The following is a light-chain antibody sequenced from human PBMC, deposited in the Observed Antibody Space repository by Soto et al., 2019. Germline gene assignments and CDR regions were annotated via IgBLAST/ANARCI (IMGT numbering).Light chain of an antibody. CDR3: MKRAHWPKT. Sequence: DVVMTQSPLSLPVTLGQPASISCRSSQSLVYSDGNTYLNWVQQRPGQSPRSPIYKVSNRGSGVADRFSGSGSGTEVAVTISRVDAEDGGVYYFMKRAHWPKTFGHGTKVEI. V-gene: IGKV2-30*01. CDR2: KVS. J-gene: IGKJ1*01. CDR1: QSLVYSDGNTY.